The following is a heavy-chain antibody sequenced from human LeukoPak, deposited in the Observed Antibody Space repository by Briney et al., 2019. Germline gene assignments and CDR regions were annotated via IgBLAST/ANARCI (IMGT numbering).Heavy chain of an antibody. CDR3: ARDQTSHSSSWYRAFSAVAGTSGDGNDAFDI. Sequence: GASVKVSCKASGYTFTGYYMHWVRQAPAQGLEWMGWINPNSGGTNYAQNFQGRVTMTRDTSISTAYMELSRLRSDDTAVYYCARDQTSHSSSWYRAFSAVAGTSGDGNDAFDIWGQGTMVTVSS. CDR1: GYTFTGYY. J-gene: IGHJ3*02. CDR2: INPNSGGT. V-gene: IGHV1-2*02. D-gene: IGHD6-13*01.